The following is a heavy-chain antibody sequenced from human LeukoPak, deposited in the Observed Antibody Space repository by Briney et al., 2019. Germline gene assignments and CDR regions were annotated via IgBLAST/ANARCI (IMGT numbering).Heavy chain of an antibody. Sequence: SETLSLTCAVYGGSFSGYYWSWIRQPPGKGLEWIGEINHSGSTNYNPSLKSRVTISVDTSKNQFSLKLSSVTAADTAVYYCARERGGYDSSGYYYARNMDVWGKGTTVTVSS. V-gene: IGHV4-34*01. CDR3: ARERGGYDSSGYYYARNMDV. D-gene: IGHD3-22*01. CDR1: GGSFSGYY. J-gene: IGHJ6*03. CDR2: INHSGST.